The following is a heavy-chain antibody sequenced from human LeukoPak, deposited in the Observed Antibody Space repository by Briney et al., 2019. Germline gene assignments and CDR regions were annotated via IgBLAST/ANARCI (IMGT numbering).Heavy chain of an antibody. D-gene: IGHD5-12*01. V-gene: IGHV3-74*01. CDR3: ARRGYSGYGVDY. J-gene: IGHJ4*02. CDR2: INSDGSST. CDR1: GFTFSSSW. Sequence: GGSLRLSCAASGFTFSSSWMHWVRQAPEKGLVWVSRINSDGSSTSYADSVKGRFTISRDNAKNTLFLQMNSLRAEDTAVYYCARRGYSGYGVDYWGQGTLVTVSS.